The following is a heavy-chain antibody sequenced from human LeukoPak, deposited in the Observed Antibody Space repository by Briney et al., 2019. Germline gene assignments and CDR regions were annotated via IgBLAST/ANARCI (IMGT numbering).Heavy chain of an antibody. Sequence: PGGSLRLSCAASGFTFDDYGMSWVRQAPGKGLEWVSGINWDGGSTGYADSVKGRFTISRDKAKNSLYLQMNSLRAEDTALYYCAKAYCGGDCYLFDYWGQGTLVTVSS. D-gene: IGHD2-21*02. J-gene: IGHJ4*02. V-gene: IGHV3-20*04. CDR3: AKAYCGGDCYLFDY. CDR1: GFTFDDYG. CDR2: INWDGGST.